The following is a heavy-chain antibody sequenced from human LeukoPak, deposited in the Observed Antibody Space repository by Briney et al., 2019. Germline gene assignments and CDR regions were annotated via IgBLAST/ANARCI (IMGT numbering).Heavy chain of an antibody. V-gene: IGHV4-4*09. D-gene: IGHD5-12*01. Sequence: SETLSLTCTVSGGSISSYYWSWIRQPPGKGLEWIGYIYTSGSTNYNPSLKSRVTISVDTSKNQFSLKLSSVTAADTAVYYCARLVATIPYFDYWGQGTLVIVSS. CDR1: GGSISSYY. CDR2: IYTSGST. CDR3: ARLVATIPYFDY. J-gene: IGHJ4*02.